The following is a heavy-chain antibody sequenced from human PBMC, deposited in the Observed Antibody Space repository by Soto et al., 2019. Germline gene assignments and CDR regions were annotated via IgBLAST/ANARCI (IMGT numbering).Heavy chain of an antibody. V-gene: IGHV3-30-3*01. CDR1: GFTFSSYA. CDR3: ATDSSGWYRYYYYYGMDV. J-gene: IGHJ6*02. D-gene: IGHD6-19*01. CDR2: ILYDGSKK. Sequence: QVQLVESGGGVVQPGRSLRLSCAASGFTFSSYAMHWVRQAPGKGLEWVAVILYDGSKKYYADSVKGRFTISRDNSKNTLYLQMNSLRAEDTAVYYCATDSSGWYRYYYYYGMDVWGQGTTVTVSS.